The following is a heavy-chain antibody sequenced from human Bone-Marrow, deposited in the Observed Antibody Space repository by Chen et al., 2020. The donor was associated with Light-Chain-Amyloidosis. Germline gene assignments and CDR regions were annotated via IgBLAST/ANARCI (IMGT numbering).Heavy chain of an antibody. J-gene: IGHJ3*02. V-gene: IGHV3-21*01. CDR1: GFTFSSYS. CDR3: VRHLGAWDDRDAFDI. CDR2: ITTSSNYI. Sequence: EVQLLESGGGLVQPGGSLRLSCAASGFTFSSYSMNWVRLTPGTGLEWVSSITTSSNYIYYADCVKGRFTISRDNAKNALYLQMNSLRAEDTAMYYCVRHLGAWDDRDAFDIWGQGTMVTVSS. D-gene: IGHD1-1*01.